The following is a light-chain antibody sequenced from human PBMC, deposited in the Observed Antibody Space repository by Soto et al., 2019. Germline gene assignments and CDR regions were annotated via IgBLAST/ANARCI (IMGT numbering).Light chain of an antibody. CDR3: QQYGSSPRT. Sequence: NVLTLSPGTLSLSPGARATLSCRASQSVSTSSLAWYQQKGGQAPRLLIHGASSRATGIPDRFSGSGSGTDFTLTISRLEPEDFAVYYCQQYGSSPRTFGQGTNVDI. CDR1: QSVSTSS. CDR2: GAS. J-gene: IGKJ1*01. V-gene: IGKV3-20*01.